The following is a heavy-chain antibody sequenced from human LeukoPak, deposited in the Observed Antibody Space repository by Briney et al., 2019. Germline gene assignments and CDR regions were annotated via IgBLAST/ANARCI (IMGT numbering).Heavy chain of an antibody. CDR3: ARSIAARPNDAFDI. CDR2: IYTSGST. J-gene: IGHJ3*02. Sequence: SETLSLTCNVSGGSISSYYWSWIRQPAGKGLEWIGRIYTSGSTNYNPSLKSRVTMSVDTSKNQFSLKLSSVTAADTAVYYCARSIAARPNDAFDIWGQGTMVTVSS. CDR1: GGSISSYY. D-gene: IGHD6-6*01. V-gene: IGHV4-4*07.